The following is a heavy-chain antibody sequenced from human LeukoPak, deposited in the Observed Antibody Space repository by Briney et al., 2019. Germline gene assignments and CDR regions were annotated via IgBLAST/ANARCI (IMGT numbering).Heavy chain of an antibody. CDR3: ARGSRGSSTGWFDP. Sequence: ASVKVSCKASGYTFSTNYMHWVRQAPGQGLEWMGIINPSGSSTSYAQKFQGRVTMTRDTSISTAYMELSRLRSDDTAVYYCARGSRGSSTGWFDPWGQGTLVTVSS. CDR1: GYTFSTNY. V-gene: IGHV1-46*01. CDR2: INPSGSST. D-gene: IGHD1-26*01. J-gene: IGHJ5*02.